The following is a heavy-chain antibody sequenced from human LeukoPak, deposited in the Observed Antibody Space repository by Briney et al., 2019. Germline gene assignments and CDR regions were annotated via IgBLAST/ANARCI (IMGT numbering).Heavy chain of an antibody. CDR2: ISSSSSYI. Sequence: GGSLRLSCAASGFTFSSYNMNWVRQAPGKGLEWVSSISSSSSYIYYADSVKGRFTISRDNSKNTLYLQMNSLRAEDTAVYYCALAAAGHLSKKTFDYWGQGTLVTVSS. D-gene: IGHD6-13*01. J-gene: IGHJ4*02. CDR1: GFTFSSYN. CDR3: ALAAAGHLSKKTFDY. V-gene: IGHV3-21*01.